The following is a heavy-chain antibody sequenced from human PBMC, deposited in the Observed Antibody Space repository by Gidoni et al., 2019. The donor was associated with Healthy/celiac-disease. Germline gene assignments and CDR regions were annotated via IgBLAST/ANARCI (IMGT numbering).Heavy chain of an antibody. J-gene: IGHJ4*02. CDR3: ANDISYGDYISGGVDY. CDR1: GLDFDEYA. D-gene: IGHD4-17*01. V-gene: IGHV3-9*01. Sequence: EVQLGESGGGLVQPGGSLRLPCAAAGLDFDEYAMHWVLRAPGKGLEWVLGISWNSGSIGYADSVKGRFTLSRDTANNSLYLQMNSLRAEDTALYSCANDISYGDYISGGVDYWGQGTLVTVSS. CDR2: ISWNSGSI.